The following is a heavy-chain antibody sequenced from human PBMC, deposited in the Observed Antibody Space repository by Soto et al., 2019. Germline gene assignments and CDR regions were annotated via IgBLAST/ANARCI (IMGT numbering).Heavy chain of an antibody. J-gene: IGHJ6*02. CDR3: ARGMGTNGLDV. D-gene: IGHD7-27*01. CDR1: GYKFTTYG. V-gene: IGHV1-18*04. CDR2: ISTYNCNT. Sequence: QVQLLQSGAEVKKPWASVKVSCKASGYKFTTYGITWVRKAPAQGLEWLGGISTYNCNTDYAQNLQDRVTMTTETSTSTAYFEVRSLTSDDTAVYFCARGMGTNGLDVWGQGTTVTVSS.